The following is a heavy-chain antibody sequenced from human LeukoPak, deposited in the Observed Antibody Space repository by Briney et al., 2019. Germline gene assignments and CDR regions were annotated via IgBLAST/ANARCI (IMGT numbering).Heavy chain of an antibody. CDR2: IYTSGST. J-gene: IGHJ3*02. Sequence: SETLSLTCTVSGGSISSYYWSWIRQPAGKGLEWIGRIYTSGSTNYNPSLKSRVTMSVDTSKNQFSLKLSSVTAADTAVYYCARDSRLLWFGEFPHNAFDIWGQGTMVTVSS. V-gene: IGHV4-4*07. D-gene: IGHD3-10*01. CDR1: GGSISSYY. CDR3: ARDSRLLWFGEFPHNAFDI.